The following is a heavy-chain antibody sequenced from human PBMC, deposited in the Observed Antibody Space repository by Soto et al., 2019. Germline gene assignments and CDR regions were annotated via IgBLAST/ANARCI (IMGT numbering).Heavy chain of an antibody. D-gene: IGHD6-13*01. CDR3: ARDRIYSSSWYDY. CDR1: GFTFSSYA. V-gene: IGHV3-30-3*01. J-gene: IGHJ4*02. Sequence: QVQLVESGGGVVQPGRSLRLSGAASGFTFSSYAMHWVRLAPGNGLEWVAVISYDGSNKYYADSVKGRFTISRDNSKNTLYLQMNSLRAEDTAVYYCARDRIYSSSWYDYWGQGTLVTVSS. CDR2: ISYDGSNK.